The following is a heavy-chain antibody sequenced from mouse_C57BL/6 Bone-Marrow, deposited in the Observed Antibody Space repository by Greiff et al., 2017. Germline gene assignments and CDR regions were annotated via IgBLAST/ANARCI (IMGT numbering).Heavy chain of an antibody. CDR3: ARSPLTTVVVSRYFDV. CDR2: IAPANGNT. V-gene: IGHV14-3*01. Sequence: VQLKQSVAELVRPGASVKLSCTASGFNIKNTYMHWVKQRPEQGLEWIGRIAPANGNTKYAPKFQGKATITADTSSNTAYLQLSSLTSEDTAIYYGARSPLTTVVVSRYFDVWGTGTTVTVSS. J-gene: IGHJ1*03. CDR1: GFNIKNTY. D-gene: IGHD1-1*01.